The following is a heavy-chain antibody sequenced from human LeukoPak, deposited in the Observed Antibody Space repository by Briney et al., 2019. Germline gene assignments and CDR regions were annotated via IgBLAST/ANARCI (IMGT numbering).Heavy chain of an antibody. CDR1: GYTFTSYG. CDR3: ARDKRAMVRGVMGYWFDP. J-gene: IGHJ5*02. D-gene: IGHD3-10*01. CDR2: ISAYNGNT. Sequence: ASVEVSCKAPGYTFTSYGISWVRQAPGQGLEWMGWISAYNGNTNYAQKLQGRVTMTTDTSTSTAYMELRSLRSDDTAVYYCARDKRAMVRGVMGYWFDPWGQGTLVTVSS. V-gene: IGHV1-18*01.